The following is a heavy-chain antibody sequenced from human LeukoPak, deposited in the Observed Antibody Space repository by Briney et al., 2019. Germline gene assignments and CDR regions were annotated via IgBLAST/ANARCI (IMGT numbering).Heavy chain of an antibody. CDR2: IYSGGDT. CDR3: AKGLVIAAFPTFDY. V-gene: IGHV3-66*01. J-gene: IGHJ4*02. CDR1: GFTVGSNY. D-gene: IGHD6-6*01. Sequence: GGSLRLSCAASGFTVGSNYMSWVRQAPEKGLEWVSVIYSGGDTYYADSVKGRFTISRDNSKNTLYLQMNSLRAEDTAVYYCAKGLVIAAFPTFDYWGQGTLVTVSS.